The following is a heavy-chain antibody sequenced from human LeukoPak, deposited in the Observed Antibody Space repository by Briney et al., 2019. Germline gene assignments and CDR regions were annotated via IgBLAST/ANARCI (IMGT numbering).Heavy chain of an antibody. CDR3: ARDSTTYYYGSGSPAQGMDV. CDR2: IYYSGST. Sequence: SQTLSLTCTVSGGSISSGGYYWRWFRQHPGKGLEWIGYIYYSGSTYYNPSLKSRVTISVDTSKNQFSLKLSSVTAADTAVYYCARDSTTYYYGSGSPAQGMDVWGQGTTVTVSS. D-gene: IGHD3-10*01. J-gene: IGHJ6*02. V-gene: IGHV4-31*03. CDR1: GGSISSGGYY.